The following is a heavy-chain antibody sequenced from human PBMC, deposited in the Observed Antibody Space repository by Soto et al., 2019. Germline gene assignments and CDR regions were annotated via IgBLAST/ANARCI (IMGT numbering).Heavy chain of an antibody. J-gene: IGHJ3*02. CDR2: ISYSGGST. Sequence: GSLRLSCVASEFTFSSYAMSWVRQAPGKGLEWVSAISYSGGSTYYADSVKGRFAVSRDNSKNTLYLQMNGLRDEDTAVYYCAKVPTGEMATVFQAFDIWGQGTMVTVSS. V-gene: IGHV3-23*01. D-gene: IGHD4-4*01. CDR1: EFTFSSYA. CDR3: AKVPTGEMATVFQAFDI.